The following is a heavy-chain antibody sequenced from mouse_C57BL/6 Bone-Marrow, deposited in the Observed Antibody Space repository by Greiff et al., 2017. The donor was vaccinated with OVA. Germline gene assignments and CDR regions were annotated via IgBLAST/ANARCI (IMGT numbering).Heavy chain of an antibody. V-gene: IGHV1-72*01. CDR2: IDPNSGGT. CDR3: AKRVYYSNYFDY. Sequence: QVQLQQPGAELVKPGASVKLSCKASGYTFTSYWMHWVKQRPGRGLEWIRRIDPNSGGTKYNEKFKSKATLTVDKPSSTAYMQLSSLTSEDSAVYYCAKRVYYSNYFDYWGQGTTLTVSS. CDR1: GYTFTSYW. J-gene: IGHJ2*01. D-gene: IGHD2-5*01.